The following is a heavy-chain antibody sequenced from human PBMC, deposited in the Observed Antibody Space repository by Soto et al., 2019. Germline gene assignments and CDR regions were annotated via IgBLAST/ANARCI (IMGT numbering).Heavy chain of an antibody. J-gene: IGHJ4*02. D-gene: IGHD1-26*01. CDR3: ARGGRNVRQSSYLSDY. V-gene: IGHV1-8*01. CDR2: MNTNSGNT. CDR1: GYTFTSYD. Sequence: QVQLVQSGAEVKKPGASVKVSCKASGYTFTSYDINWVRQATGQGLEWMGWMNTNSGNTGYAQKFQGRVTMTRNTSISTAYMELSSLRSEDTAVDYCARGGRNVRQSSYLSDYWGQGTLVTVSS.